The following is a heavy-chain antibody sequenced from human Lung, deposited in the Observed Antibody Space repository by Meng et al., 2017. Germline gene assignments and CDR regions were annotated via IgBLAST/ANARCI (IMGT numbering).Heavy chain of an antibody. D-gene: IGHD4-11*01. V-gene: IGHV4-34*01. CDR2: INHSGST. CDR3: ARGPTTMAHDFDY. CDR1: GGSFSDYY. J-gene: IGHJ4*02. Sequence: QVRLRQCGAGLLKPSETPSLTCVVSGGSFSDYYWSWIRQPPGKGLEWIGEINHSGSTNYNPSLESRATISVDTSQNNLSLKLSSVTAADSAVYYCARGPTTMAHDFDYWGQGTLVTVSS.